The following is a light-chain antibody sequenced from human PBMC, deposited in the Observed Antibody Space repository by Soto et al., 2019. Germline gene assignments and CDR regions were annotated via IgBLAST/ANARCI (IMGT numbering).Light chain of an antibody. J-gene: IGLJ1*01. CDR1: SSDVGSYNL. CDR2: EGS. CDR3: CSYAGGYV. Sequence: QAVVTQPASVSGSPGQSITISCTGTSSDVGSYNLVSWYQQHPGKAPKLMIYEGSKRPSGVSNRFSGSKSGNTASLTISGLQAEDEADYYCCSYAGGYVFGTGTKLTVL. V-gene: IGLV2-23*01.